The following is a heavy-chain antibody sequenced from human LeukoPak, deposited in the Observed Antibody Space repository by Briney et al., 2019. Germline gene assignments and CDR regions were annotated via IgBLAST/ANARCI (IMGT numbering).Heavy chain of an antibody. Sequence: SETLSLTCTVSGGSVSSYYYHWDWLRQPPGKRLEWIGYIYSSGSTNYNPSLKSRVTMSLDTSKNQFSLHLTSVTAADTAIYYCGKTDIYFNPIDYWGPGSLVTVSS. CDR1: GGSVSSYYYH. D-gene: IGHD3-9*01. J-gene: IGHJ4*02. CDR3: GKTDIYFNPIDY. CDR2: IYSSGST. V-gene: IGHV4-61*01.